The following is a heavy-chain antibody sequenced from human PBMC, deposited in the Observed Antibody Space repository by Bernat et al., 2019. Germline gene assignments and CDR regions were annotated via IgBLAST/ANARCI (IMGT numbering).Heavy chain of an antibody. D-gene: IGHD5/OR15-5a*01. Sequence: QVQLVESGGGVVQPGRSLRLSCAASGFTFSSYGMHWVRQAPGKGLEWVAVIWYDGSNKYYADSVKGRFTISRDNSKNTLYLQMNSLRAEDTAVYYCARDQAEIYAYWYFDLWGRGTLVTVSS. CDR2: IWYDGSNK. CDR3: ARDQAEIYAYWYFDL. CDR1: GFTFSSYG. J-gene: IGHJ2*01. V-gene: IGHV3-33*01.